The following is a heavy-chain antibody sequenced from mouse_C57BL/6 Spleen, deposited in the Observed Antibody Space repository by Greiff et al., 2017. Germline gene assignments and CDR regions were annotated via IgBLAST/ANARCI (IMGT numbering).Heavy chain of an antibody. J-gene: IGHJ3*01. CDR3: TATGRAGYGGFAY. V-gene: IGHV14-4*01. D-gene: IGHD3-2*02. CDR2: IDPENGDT. Sequence: EVQLQQSGAELVRPGASVKLSCTASGFNIKDDYMHWVKQRPEQGLEWIGWIDPENGDTEYASKFQGKATITADTSSNTAYLQLSSLTSEDTAVYYCTATGRAGYGGFAYWGQGTLVTVSA. CDR1: GFNIKDDY.